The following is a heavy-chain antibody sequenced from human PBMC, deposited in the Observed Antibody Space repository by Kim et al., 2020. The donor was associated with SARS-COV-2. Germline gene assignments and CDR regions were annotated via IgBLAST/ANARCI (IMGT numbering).Heavy chain of an antibody. V-gene: IGHV4-61*02. Sequence: SETLSLTCTVSGGSISSGSYYWSWIRQPAGKGLEWIGRIYTSGSTNYNPSLKSRVTISVDTSKNQFSLKLSSVTAADTAVYYCARGPNKPPGHFDYWGQGTLVTVSS. J-gene: IGHJ4*02. CDR1: GGSISSGSYY. CDR3: ARGPNKPPGHFDY. D-gene: IGHD2-2*01. CDR2: IYTSGST.